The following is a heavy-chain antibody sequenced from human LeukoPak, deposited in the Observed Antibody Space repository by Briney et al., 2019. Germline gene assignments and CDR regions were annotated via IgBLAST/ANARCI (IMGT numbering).Heavy chain of an antibody. D-gene: IGHD3-3*01. CDR3: ARDGARSDFDY. CDR1: GYTFNSYY. CDR2: INPSGGST. Sequence: GASVKVSCKASGYTFNSYYIYWVRQAPAPGLEWVGGINPSGGSTTYAQKFQGRVTMTRDTSTNTVYMELSSLRSEDKAVYYCARDGARSDFDYWGQGTLVTVSS. J-gene: IGHJ4*02. V-gene: IGHV1-46*02.